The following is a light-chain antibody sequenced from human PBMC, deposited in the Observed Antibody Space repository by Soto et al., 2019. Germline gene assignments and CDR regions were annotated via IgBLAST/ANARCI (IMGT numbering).Light chain of an antibody. CDR1: QSVSSTN. CDR3: QHYGNSVWT. CDR2: GAS. Sequence: EIVLTQSPGTLSLSPGERATLSCRASQSVSSTNLVWYQQKRGQPPRLLIYGASTRGTGIPDRFRGSGSGTDFTLTISRLEPEDFAMYFCQHYGNSVWTFGQGTKVEIK. V-gene: IGKV3-20*01. J-gene: IGKJ1*01.